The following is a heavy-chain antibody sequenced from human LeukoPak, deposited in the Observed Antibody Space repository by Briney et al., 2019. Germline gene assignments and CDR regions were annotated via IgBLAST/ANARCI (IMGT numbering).Heavy chain of an antibody. D-gene: IGHD2-2*01. V-gene: IGHV5-51*01. CDR1: GSRFTSYW. CDR3: YLPAAEIRYGMDV. Sequence: GESLKISCKGSGSRFTSYWIGWVRQLPGKGLEWMGIIYPGDSDTRYSPSFQGQVAISADKSISTAYLQWSSLKASDTAMSYCYLPAAEIRYGMDVWGQGTTVTVSS. CDR2: IYPGDSDT. J-gene: IGHJ6*02.